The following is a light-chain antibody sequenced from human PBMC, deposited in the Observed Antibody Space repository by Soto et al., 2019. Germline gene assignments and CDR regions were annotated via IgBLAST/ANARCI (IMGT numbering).Light chain of an antibody. V-gene: IGKV3-11*01. CDR2: DAS. J-gene: IGKJ3*01. Sequence: EIVLTKSPDTLSLSPGERATLSCRASQSVGSSLAWYQQKPGQAPRLLIYDASNRATGIPARFSGSGSGTDFTLTISSLEPEDFAVYYCQQRSNWPPEVTFGPGTKVDIK. CDR1: QSVGSS. CDR3: QQRSNWPPEVT.